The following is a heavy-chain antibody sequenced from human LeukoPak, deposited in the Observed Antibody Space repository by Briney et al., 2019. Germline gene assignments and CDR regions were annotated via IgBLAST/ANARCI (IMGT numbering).Heavy chain of an antibody. CDR1: GFTFSTLE. J-gene: IGHJ4*02. V-gene: IGHV3-48*03. CDR3: ERGRFGLD. D-gene: IGHD3-10*01. CDR2: ISSSGSTI. Sequence: RAGGSLRLSCAASGFTFSTLEMTWVRQAPGKGLEWVSYISSSGSTIYYADSVKGRFTISRDNAKNSLCLQMNSLRVEDTAIYHCERGRFGLDWGQGTLVTVSS.